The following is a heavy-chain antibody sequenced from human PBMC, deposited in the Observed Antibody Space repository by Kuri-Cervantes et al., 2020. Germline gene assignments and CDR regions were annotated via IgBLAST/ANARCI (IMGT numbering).Heavy chain of an antibody. Sequence: SVKVSCKASGGTFSSYAISWVRQAPGQGLEWMGGIIPIFGTANYAQKFQGRVAITADESTSTAYMELSSLRSEDTAVYYCARVPITIFGVVIIPYYYYYMDVWCKGTTVTVSS. CDR3: ARVPITIFGVVIIPYYYYYMDV. CDR2: IIPIFGTA. J-gene: IGHJ6*03. V-gene: IGHV1-69*13. CDR1: GGTFSSYA. D-gene: IGHD3-3*01.